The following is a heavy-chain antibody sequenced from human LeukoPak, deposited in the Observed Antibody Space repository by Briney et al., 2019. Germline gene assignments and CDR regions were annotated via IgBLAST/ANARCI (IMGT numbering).Heavy chain of an antibody. CDR2: IKSKPAGGST. CDR1: GFTFSNAW. V-gene: IGHV3-15*01. Sequence: GGSLRLSCTASGFTFSNAWMSWVRQAPGKGLEWVGRIKSKPAGGSTDYAAPIKGRFTISRDNSKNTLYLQMNSLRAEDTAVYYCARDVGYSGSYNLGYYFDYWGQGTLVTVSS. J-gene: IGHJ4*02. D-gene: IGHD1-26*01. CDR3: ARDVGYSGSYNLGYYFDY.